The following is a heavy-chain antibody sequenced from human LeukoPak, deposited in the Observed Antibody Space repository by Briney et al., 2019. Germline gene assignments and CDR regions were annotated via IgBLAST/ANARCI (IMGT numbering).Heavy chain of an antibody. CDR3: AREINKWFDP. J-gene: IGHJ5*02. V-gene: IGHV3-48*04. Sequence: GGSLRLSCVASGFTFSSYSMTWVRQAPGKGLEWVSYISSSTGTIYYADSVKGRFTISRDNARSTLFLQLNSLRAEDTAVYYCAREINKWFDPWGQGTLVTVSS. CDR2: ISSSTGTI. CDR1: GFTFSSYS.